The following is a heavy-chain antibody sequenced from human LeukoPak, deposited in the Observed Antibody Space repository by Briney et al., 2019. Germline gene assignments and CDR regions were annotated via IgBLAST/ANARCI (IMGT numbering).Heavy chain of an antibody. V-gene: IGHV4-31*03. J-gene: IGHJ4*02. CDR1: GGSISSGGYY. CDR3: ARDSSGWSWFDY. D-gene: IGHD6-19*01. Sequence: SETLSLTCTVSGGSISSGGYYWSWIRQHPGKGPEWIGYIYYSVSTYYNPSLKSRVTISVDTSKNQFSLKLSSVTAADTAVYYCARDSSGWSWFDYWGQGTLVTVSS. CDR2: IYYSVST.